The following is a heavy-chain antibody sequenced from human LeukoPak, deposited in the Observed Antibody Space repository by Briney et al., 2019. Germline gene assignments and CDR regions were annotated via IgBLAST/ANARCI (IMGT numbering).Heavy chain of an antibody. CDR1: GGSFSGYY. CDR2: INHSGST. Sequence: SETLSLTCAVYGGSFSGYYWSWIRQPPGKGLEWIGEINHSGSTNYNPSLKSRVTISVDTSKNQFSLKLSSVTAADTAVYYCARLAGYCSSTSCQRGYYMDVWGKGTTVTVSS. D-gene: IGHD2-2*01. CDR3: ARLAGYCSSTSCQRGYYMDV. J-gene: IGHJ6*03. V-gene: IGHV4-34*01.